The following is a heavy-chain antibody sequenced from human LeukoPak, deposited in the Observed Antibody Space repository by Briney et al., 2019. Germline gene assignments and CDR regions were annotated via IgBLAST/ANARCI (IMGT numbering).Heavy chain of an antibody. J-gene: IGHJ3*02. D-gene: IGHD2-15*01. CDR3: ARHEIAIVVVGGAFDI. V-gene: IGHV4-39*01. CDR1: GGSISSSSYY. CDR2: IYYSGST. Sequence: SETLSLTCTVSGGSISSSSYYWGWIRQPPGKGLEWIGSIYYSGSTYYNPSLKSRVTIFVDTSKNQFSLKLSSVTAADTAVYYCARHEIAIVVVGGAFDIWGQGTMVTVSS.